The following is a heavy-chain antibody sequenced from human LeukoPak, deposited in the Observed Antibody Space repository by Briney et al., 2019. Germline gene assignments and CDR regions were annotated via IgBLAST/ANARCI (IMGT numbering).Heavy chain of an antibody. J-gene: IGHJ3*02. D-gene: IGHD6-19*01. CDR2: ISYDGSNK. CDR3: ARGPRQWLVPRGAFDI. Sequence: TGGSLRLSCASSGFTFSSYAMHWVRQAPGKGLEWVAVISYDGSNKYYADSVKGRFTISRDNSKNTLYLQMNSLRAEDTAVYYCARGPRQWLVPRGAFDIWGQGTMVTVSS. V-gene: IGHV3-30-3*01. CDR1: GFTFSSYA.